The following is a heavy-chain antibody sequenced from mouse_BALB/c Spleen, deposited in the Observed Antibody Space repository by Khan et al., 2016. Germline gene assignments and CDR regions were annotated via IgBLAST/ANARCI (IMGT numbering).Heavy chain of an antibody. V-gene: IGHV1-54*01. CDR2: INPGSGGT. J-gene: IGHJ4*01. CDR3: ARYDGNYYAMDY. D-gene: IGHD2-3*01. Sequence: VQLQESGAELVRPGTSVKVSCKASGYAFTNYLIEWVKQRPGQGLEWIGVINPGSGGTNYNETFKGKATLTADKSSSTAYMQLSSRTSDDAAVYFCARYDGNYYAMDYWGQGTSVTVSS. CDR1: GYAFTNYL.